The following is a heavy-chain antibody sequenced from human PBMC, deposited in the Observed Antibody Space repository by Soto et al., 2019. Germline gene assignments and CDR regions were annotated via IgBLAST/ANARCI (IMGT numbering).Heavy chain of an antibody. CDR1: GYTFSNFG. CDR3: ARDVVLDY. V-gene: IGHV1-18*01. J-gene: IGHJ4*02. CDR2: ISVFNGNT. Sequence: QVQLMQSGAEVKKPGASVKVSCKASGYTFSNFGFSWVRQAPGQGLEWMGWISVFNGNTNYAQKLQGRVTLTIDTSTTTAYMELRSLRSDDTAVYYCARDVVLDYWGQGTRVTVSS.